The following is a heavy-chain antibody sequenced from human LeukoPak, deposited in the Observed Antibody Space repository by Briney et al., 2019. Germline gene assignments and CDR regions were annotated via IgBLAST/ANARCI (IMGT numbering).Heavy chain of an antibody. Sequence: AGGSLRLSCTASGFTFSDAWMTWVRQAPGKGLEWVGRSQRRSDGGTADYATPVKGRFSISRDDSKNTLLLQMNSLKTEDTAVYYCTTDSPLPDSYGGRFDPWGQGTLVTVSS. J-gene: IGHJ5*02. D-gene: IGHD3-16*01. V-gene: IGHV3-15*01. CDR2: SQRRSDGGTA. CDR1: GFTFSDAW. CDR3: TTDSPLPDSYGGRFDP.